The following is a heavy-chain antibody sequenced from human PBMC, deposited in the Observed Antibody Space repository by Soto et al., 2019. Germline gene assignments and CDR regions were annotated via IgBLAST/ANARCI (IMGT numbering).Heavy chain of an antibody. J-gene: IGHJ4*02. CDR1: GFTFSSYG. CDR3: ARDERGFFDY. V-gene: IGHV3-33*01. Sequence: QVQLVESGGGVVQPGRSPRLSCAASGFTFSSYGMHWVRQAPGKGLEWVAVIWYDGSNKYYADSVKGRFTISRDNSKNTLYLQMNSLRAEDTAVYYCARDERGFFDYWGQGTLVTVSS. CDR2: IWYDGSNK.